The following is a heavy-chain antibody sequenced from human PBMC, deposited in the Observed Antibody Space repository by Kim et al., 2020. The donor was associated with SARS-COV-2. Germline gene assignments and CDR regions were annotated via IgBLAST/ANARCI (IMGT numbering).Heavy chain of an antibody. CDR3: ARVWCSSTSCYGGFDY. D-gene: IGHD2-2*01. Sequence: ASVKVSCKASGYTFTSYAMHWVRQAPGQRLEWMGWINAGNGNTKYSQKFQGRVTITRDTSASTAYMELSSLRSEDTAVYYCARVWCSSTSCYGGFDYWGQGTLVTVSS. CDR2: INAGNGNT. J-gene: IGHJ4*02. CDR1: GYTFTSYA. V-gene: IGHV1-3*01.